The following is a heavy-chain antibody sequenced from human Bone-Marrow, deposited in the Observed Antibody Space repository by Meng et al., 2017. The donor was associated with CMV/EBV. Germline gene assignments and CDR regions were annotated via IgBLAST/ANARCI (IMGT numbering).Heavy chain of an antibody. CDR3: ARVSSSWYYYYGMDG. CDR2: INSDGSST. J-gene: IGHJ6*02. Sequence: GGSLRLSCAASGFTFSSYWMHWVRQAPGKGLVWVSRINSDGSSTSYADSVKGRFTISRDNAKNTLYLQMNSLRAEDTAVYYCARVSSSWYYYYGMDGWGQGTTVTVAS. CDR1: GFTFSSYW. D-gene: IGHD6-13*01. V-gene: IGHV3-74*01.